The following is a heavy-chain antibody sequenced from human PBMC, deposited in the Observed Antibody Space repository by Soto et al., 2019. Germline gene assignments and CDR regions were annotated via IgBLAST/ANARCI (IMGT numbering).Heavy chain of an antibody. V-gene: IGHV3-23*01. CDR2: ISGSGGST. CDR3: AKDFNLGYCRSTSPLPRRTGLDY. D-gene: IGHD2-2*01. Sequence: EVQLLESGGGLVQPGGSLRLFCAASGFTFSSYAMSWVRQAPGKGLEWISAISGSGGSTYYADSVKGRFTISRDNSKHTRYLQMNSLRAEDTAVYYCAKDFNLGYCRSTSPLPRRTGLDYSGQGTLVTVSS. CDR1: GFTFSSYA. J-gene: IGHJ4*02.